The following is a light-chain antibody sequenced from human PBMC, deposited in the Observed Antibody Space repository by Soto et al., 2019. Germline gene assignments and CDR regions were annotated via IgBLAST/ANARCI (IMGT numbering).Light chain of an antibody. CDR2: RVS. CDR1: QSVSSS. CDR3: QQYDSSPRT. V-gene: IGKV3-20*01. J-gene: IGKJ1*01. Sequence: EIVLTQSPGTLSLSPGERATLSCRASQSVSSSLAWYQQKPGQAPRLLIYRVSSRATGVPDRFSGSGSGTDYTLTISRLEPEDFAVYYCQQYDSSPRTFGQGTKVDIK.